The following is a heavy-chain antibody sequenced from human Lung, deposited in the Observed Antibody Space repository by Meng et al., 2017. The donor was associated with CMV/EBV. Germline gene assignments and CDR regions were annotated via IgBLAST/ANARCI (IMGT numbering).Heavy chain of an antibody. CDR2: IRSKAYGGTT. J-gene: IGHJ6*02. CDR3: TRKLLSYYYYGMDV. CDR1: GFTFGDYA. Sequence: SCTASGFTFGDYAMSWVRQAPGKGLEWVGFIRSKAYGGTTEYAASVKGRFTISRDDSKSIAYLQMNSLKTEDTAVYYCTRKLLSYYYYGMDVWVQGTXVNGAS. D-gene: IGHD2-2*01. V-gene: IGHV3-49*04.